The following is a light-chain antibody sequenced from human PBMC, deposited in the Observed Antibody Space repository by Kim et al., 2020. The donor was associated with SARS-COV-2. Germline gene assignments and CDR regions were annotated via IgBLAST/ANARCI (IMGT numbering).Light chain of an antibody. CDR3: EAWDDRLSAYV. CDR1: NSNIGNNA. J-gene: IGLJ2*01. V-gene: IGLV1-36*01. Sequence: RQRVTVSCSGSNSNIGNNAVNWYQQLPGKAPKLLIYFDDLLPSGVSDRFSGSKSGTSAPLAISGLQFEDEADYYCEAWDDRLSAYVFGGGTKLTVL. CDR2: FDD.